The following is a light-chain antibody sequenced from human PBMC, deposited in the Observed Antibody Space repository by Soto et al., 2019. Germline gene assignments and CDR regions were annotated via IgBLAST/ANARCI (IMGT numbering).Light chain of an antibody. Sequence: EIVLTQSPGTLSLSPGERATLSCMASQSVAGNYLAWYLRKPAQAPRLLIYGASSRATDIPRRFSGSGSGTDFTITITRLEPEDFAVYYCQQYGSSPPTFGSGTRVEIK. V-gene: IGKV3-20*01. CDR2: GAS. J-gene: IGKJ1*01. CDR3: QQYGSSPPT. CDR1: QSVAGNY.